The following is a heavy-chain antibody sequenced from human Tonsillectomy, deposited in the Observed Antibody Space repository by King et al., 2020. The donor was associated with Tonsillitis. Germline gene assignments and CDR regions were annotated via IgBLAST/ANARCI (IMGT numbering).Heavy chain of an antibody. J-gene: IGHJ4*02. CDR1: GYTFTSYG. CDR2: ISAYNGNT. D-gene: IGHD3-3*01. V-gene: IGHV1-18*04. CDR3: AGGVLRPHYDFWSGYQYYFDY. Sequence: VQLVESGAEVKKPGASVKVSCKDSGYTFTSYGISWVRQAPGQGLEWMGWISAYNGNTNYAQNLQGRVTMTTDTSTSTAYMELRSLRSDDTAVYYCAGGVLRPHYDFWSGYQYYFDYWGQGTLVTVSS.